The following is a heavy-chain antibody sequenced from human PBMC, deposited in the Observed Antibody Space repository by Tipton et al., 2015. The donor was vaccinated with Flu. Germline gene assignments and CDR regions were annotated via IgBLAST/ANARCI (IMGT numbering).Heavy chain of an antibody. CDR3: ARSPSYSGSGIYPYYFDD. D-gene: IGHD3-10*01. Sequence: TLSLTCTVSGDSISGYYWSWIRQPAGKGLEWIGRIYTSGSSDYNPSLRSRVTISGDTSKNQFSLQLNSVTAEDTAVYYCARSPSYSGSGIYPYYFDDWGQGTLVTVSS. CDR1: GDSISGYY. CDR2: IYTSGSS. J-gene: IGHJ4*02. V-gene: IGHV4-4*07.